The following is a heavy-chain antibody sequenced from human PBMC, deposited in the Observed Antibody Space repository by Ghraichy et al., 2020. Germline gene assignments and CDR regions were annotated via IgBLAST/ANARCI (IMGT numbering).Heavy chain of an antibody. CDR3: AKDLSYDNFTGGFDY. CDR2: ISYDGSNT. CDR1: GFTFSSYC. J-gene: IGHJ4*02. D-gene: IGHD3-9*01. Sequence: GGSLRLSCAASGFTFSSYCMHWVRQAPGKGLEWVSVISYDGSNTYYADSVKGRFTISRDNSKNTLYLQMNSLRAEDTAVYYCAKDLSYDNFTGGFDYWGQGTLVTVTS. V-gene: IGHV3-30*18.